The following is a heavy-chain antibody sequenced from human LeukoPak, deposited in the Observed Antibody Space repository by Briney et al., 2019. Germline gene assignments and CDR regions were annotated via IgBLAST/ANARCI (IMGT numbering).Heavy chain of an antibody. CDR2: ISSSSSYI. J-gene: IGHJ4*02. CDR1: GFTFSSYG. V-gene: IGHV3-21*01. D-gene: IGHD5-18*01. CDR3: ARQADTAMLIWSFTDY. Sequence: GGSLRLSCAASGFTFSSYGMSWVRQAPGKGLEWVSSISSSSSYIYYADSVKGRFTISRDNAKNSLYLQMNSLRAEDTALYYCARQADTAMLIWSFTDYWGQGTLVTVSS.